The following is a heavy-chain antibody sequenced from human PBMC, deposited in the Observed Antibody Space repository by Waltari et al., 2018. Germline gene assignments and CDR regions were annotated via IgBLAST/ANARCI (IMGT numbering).Heavy chain of an antibody. J-gene: IGHJ4*02. Sequence: QVQLVQSGAEVKKPGASVKVSCKASGYTFTSYAMHWVRQAPGQRLEWMGWINAGNGNTKYSQKFQGRVTITRDTSASTAYMELSSLRSEDTAVYYCARGWGDYYGSGSPIFDYWGQGTLVTVSS. CDR1: GYTFTSYA. V-gene: IGHV1-3*01. D-gene: IGHD3-10*01. CDR2: INAGNGNT. CDR3: ARGWGDYYGSGSPIFDY.